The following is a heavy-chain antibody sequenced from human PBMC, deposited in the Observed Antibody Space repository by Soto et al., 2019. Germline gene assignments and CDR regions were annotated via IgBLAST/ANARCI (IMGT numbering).Heavy chain of an antibody. J-gene: IGHJ4*02. CDR2: IWYDGSNK. V-gene: IGHV3-33*01. D-gene: IGHD6-13*01. CDR1: GFTFSSYG. Sequence: GGSLRLSCAASGFTFSSYGMHWVRQAPGKGLEWVAVIWYDGSNKYYADSVKGRFTISRDNSKNTLYLQMNSLRAEDTAVYYCARGPGYSSSWYPFDYWGQGTLVTVSS. CDR3: ARGPGYSSSWYPFDY.